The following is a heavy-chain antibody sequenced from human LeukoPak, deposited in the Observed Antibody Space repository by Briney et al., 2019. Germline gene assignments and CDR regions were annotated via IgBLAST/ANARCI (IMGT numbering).Heavy chain of an antibody. Sequence: SETLSLTSTVSDTSITTYYRGWMRQPPGKGLGWIGRIYYSGSTYYNTSLKSRVTISVETSKKQFSLKLRSVTAADTAVYYCARDNERAAENAFDIWGQGKMVTVSS. J-gene: IGHJ3*02. CDR2: IYYSGST. D-gene: IGHD2-15*01. CDR1: DTSITTYY. CDR3: ARDNERAAENAFDI. V-gene: IGHV4-39*07.